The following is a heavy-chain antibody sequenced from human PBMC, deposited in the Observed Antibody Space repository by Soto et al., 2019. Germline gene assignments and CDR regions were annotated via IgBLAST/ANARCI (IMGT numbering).Heavy chain of an antibody. V-gene: IGHV3-23*01. J-gene: IGHJ5*02. Sequence: PGGSLRLSCAASGFTFSSYAMSWVRQAPGKGLEWVSAISGSGGSTYYADSVKGRFTISRDNSKNTLYLQMNSLRAEDTAVYYCAKDVGEMGATINWFDPWGQGTLVTVSS. CDR2: ISGSGGST. CDR3: AKDVGEMGATINWFDP. D-gene: IGHD1-26*01. CDR1: GFTFSSYA.